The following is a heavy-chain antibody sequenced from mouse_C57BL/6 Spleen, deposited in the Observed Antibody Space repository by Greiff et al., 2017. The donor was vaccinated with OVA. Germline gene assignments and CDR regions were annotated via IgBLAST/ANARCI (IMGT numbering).Heavy chain of an antibody. D-gene: IGHD1-1*01. Sequence: VKLVESGPGLVQPSQSLSITCTVSGFSLTSYGVHWVRQSPGKGLEWLGVIWSGGSTDYNAAFISRLSISKDNSKSQVFFKMNSLQTDDTAIYYCARKDYYGSSYWFAYWGQGTLVTVSA. CDR1: GFSLTSYG. CDR3: ARKDYYGSSYWFAY. CDR2: IWSGGST. V-gene: IGHV2-2*01. J-gene: IGHJ3*01.